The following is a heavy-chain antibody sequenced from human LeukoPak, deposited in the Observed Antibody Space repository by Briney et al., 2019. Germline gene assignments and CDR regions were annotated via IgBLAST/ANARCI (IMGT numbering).Heavy chain of an antibody. J-gene: IGHJ4*02. CDR2: IHYSGNT. V-gene: IGHV4-39*01. D-gene: IGHD3-3*01. Sequence: SETLSLTCTVSGGSTSSSNYYWGWIRQPPGKGLEWLGGIHYSGNTYYNPSLKSRVTISVDTSKNQFSLKLSSVTAADTAVYYCARLGAGPTYYDFWSGYSSFYFDYWGQGTLVTVSS. CDR3: ARLGAGPTYYDFWSGYSSFYFDY. CDR1: GGSTSSSNYY.